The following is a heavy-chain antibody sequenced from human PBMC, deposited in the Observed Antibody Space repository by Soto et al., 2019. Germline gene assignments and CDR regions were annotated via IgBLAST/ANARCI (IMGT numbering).Heavy chain of an antibody. CDR3: AKVRDSYASFDY. CDR2: ISATADNT. J-gene: IGHJ4*02. D-gene: IGHD3-16*01. Sequence: ETLSLTCNVSGGSISNYYWSWIRQPPGKGLEWVSFISATADNTYYADSVKGRLTISRDNSKNTLFLQMNSLRAEDTALYYCAKVRDSYASFDYWGQGALVTVYS. V-gene: IGHV3-23*01. CDR1: GGSISNYY.